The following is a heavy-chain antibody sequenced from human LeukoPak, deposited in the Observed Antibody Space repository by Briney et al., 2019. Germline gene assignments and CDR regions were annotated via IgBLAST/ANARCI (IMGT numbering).Heavy chain of an antibody. Sequence: GGSLRLSCTDSGFTFDDYAMHWVRQAPGKGLEWGSGISWNSGYVVYADSVKGRFTISRDNAKNSLYLQMNSLRAEDTALYFCARGIAMTGPFDYWGQGTLVTVSS. CDR3: ARGIAMTGPFDY. D-gene: IGHD6-19*01. V-gene: IGHV3-9*01. CDR2: ISWNSGYV. CDR1: GFTFDDYA. J-gene: IGHJ4*02.